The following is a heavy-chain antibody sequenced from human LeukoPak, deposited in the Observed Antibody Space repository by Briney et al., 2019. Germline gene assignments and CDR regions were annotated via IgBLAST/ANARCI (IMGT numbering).Heavy chain of an antibody. CDR1: GGTFSSYA. D-gene: IGHD2-2*01. CDR2: IIHIVGTA. Sequence: ASVKVSCKASGGTFSSYAISWVRQAPGQGLEWMGGIIHIVGTANYAQKIQGRVTITADESTSTVYMELSSLRSEDTAVYYCAGRRRTRYCSSTSCYANWFVPWGQGTLVTVSS. CDR3: AGRRRTRYCSSTSCYANWFVP. V-gene: IGHV1-69*13. J-gene: IGHJ5*02.